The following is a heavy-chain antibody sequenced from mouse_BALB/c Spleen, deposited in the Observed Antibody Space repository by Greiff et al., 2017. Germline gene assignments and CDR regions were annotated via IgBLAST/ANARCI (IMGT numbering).Heavy chain of an antibody. J-gene: IGHJ3*01. D-gene: IGHD1-2*01. CDR3: ARGATATYSWFAY. CDR1: GYTFTSYV. V-gene: IGHV1-14*01. Sequence: EVQLQQSGPELVKPGASVKMSCKASGYTFTSYVMHWVKQKPGQGLEWIGYINPYNDGTKYNEKFKGKATLTSDKSSSTAYMELSSLTSEDSAVYDCARGATATYSWFAYWGQGTLVTVSA. CDR2: INPYNDGT.